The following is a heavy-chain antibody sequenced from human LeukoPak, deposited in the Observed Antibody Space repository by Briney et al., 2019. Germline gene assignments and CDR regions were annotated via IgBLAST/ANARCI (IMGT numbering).Heavy chain of an antibody. Sequence: SCKASGGTFSSYAISWVRQAPGKGLEWVSAISGSGGSTYYADSVKGRFTISRDNSKNTLYLQMNSLRAEDTAVYYCAKNVLRFLEWLLSPFDYWGQGTLVTVSS. D-gene: IGHD3-3*01. CDR1: GGTFSSYA. CDR2: ISGSGGST. CDR3: AKNVLRFLEWLLSPFDY. J-gene: IGHJ4*02. V-gene: IGHV3-23*01.